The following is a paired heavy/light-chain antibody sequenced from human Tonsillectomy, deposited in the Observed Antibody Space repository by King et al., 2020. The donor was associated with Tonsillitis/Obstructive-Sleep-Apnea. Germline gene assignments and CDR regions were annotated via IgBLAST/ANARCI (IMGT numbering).Light chain of an antibody. CDR2: DVS. J-gene: IGLJ3*02. V-gene: IGLV2-14*01. CDR1: SSDVGGYNY. Sequence: QSALTQPASVSGSPGQSITISCTGTSSDVGGYNYVSWYQQHPGKAPKLMIYDVSNRPSGVSNRFSGSKSGNTASLTISGLQAEDEADYYCSSYTSSSTYWVFGGGTKLTVL. CDR3: SSYTSSSTYWV.
Heavy chain of an antibody. CDR3: AHSDGETGGGPLKIFGVVIPQSIRFDP. CDR2: IYWDDDK. D-gene: IGHD3-3*01. J-gene: IGHJ5*02. Sequence: QITLKESGPTLVKPTQTLTLTCTFSGFSLSTSGVGVGWIRQPPGKALEWLALIYWDDDKRYSPSLKSRLTITKDTSKNQVVLTMTNMDPVDTATYYCAHSDGETGGGPLKIFGVVIPQSIRFDPWGQGTLVTVSS. V-gene: IGHV2-5*02. CDR1: GFSLSTSGVG.